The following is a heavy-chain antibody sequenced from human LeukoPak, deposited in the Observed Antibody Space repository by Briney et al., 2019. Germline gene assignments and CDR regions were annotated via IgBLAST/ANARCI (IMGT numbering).Heavy chain of an antibody. CDR1: GFTFSSYE. Sequence: GGSLRLSCAASGFTFSSYEMNWVRQAPGKGLEWVSYISSSGSTIYYADSVKGRFTISRDNAKNSLHLQMNSLRAEDTAVYYCARDQYYDFWSGPNAFDYWGQGTLVTVSS. V-gene: IGHV3-48*03. CDR2: ISSSGSTI. J-gene: IGHJ4*02. CDR3: ARDQYYDFWSGPNAFDY. D-gene: IGHD3-3*01.